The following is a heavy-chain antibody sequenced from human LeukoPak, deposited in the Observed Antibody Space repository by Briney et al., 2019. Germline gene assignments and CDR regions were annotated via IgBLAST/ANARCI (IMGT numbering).Heavy chain of an antibody. D-gene: IGHD6-13*01. CDR3: ARPAEGIAAAGTLGPLI. Sequence: PGGSLRLSCAASGFTFSSYSMNWVRQAPGKGLEWVSSISSSSSYIYYADSVKGRFTISRDNAKNSLYLQMNSLRAEDTAVYYCARPAEGIAAAGTLGPLIWGQGTMVTVSS. J-gene: IGHJ3*02. V-gene: IGHV3-21*01. CDR2: ISSSSSYI. CDR1: GFTFSSYS.